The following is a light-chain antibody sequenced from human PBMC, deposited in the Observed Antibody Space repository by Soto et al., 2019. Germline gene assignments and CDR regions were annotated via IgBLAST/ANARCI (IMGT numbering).Light chain of an antibody. CDR3: QQYNDWPPIT. Sequence: EIVMTQSPATLSVSPGARVPLFCRASQSVSQSVSSKLAWYQQKPGQAPRLLIYDASTRATVIPARFSGSGSGTEFTLTISSLQSEDFAVYYCQQYNDWPPITFGQGTRLEIK. V-gene: IGKV3-15*01. CDR2: DAS. J-gene: IGKJ5*01. CDR1: QSVSQSVSSK.